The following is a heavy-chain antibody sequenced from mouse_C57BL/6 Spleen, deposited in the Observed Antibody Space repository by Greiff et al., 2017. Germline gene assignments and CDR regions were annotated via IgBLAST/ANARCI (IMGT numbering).Heavy chain of an antibody. V-gene: IGHV1-20*01. CDR2: INPYNGDT. CDR3: ARRRYEYDDYAMDY. D-gene: IGHD2-4*01. CDR1: GYSFTGYF. Sequence: EVQLQQSGPELVKPGDSVKISCKASGYSFTGYFMNWVMQSHGKSLEWIGRINPYNGDTFYNQKFKGKATLTVDKSSSTAHMELRSLTSEDSAVYYCARRRYEYDDYAMDYWGQGTSVTVSS. J-gene: IGHJ4*01.